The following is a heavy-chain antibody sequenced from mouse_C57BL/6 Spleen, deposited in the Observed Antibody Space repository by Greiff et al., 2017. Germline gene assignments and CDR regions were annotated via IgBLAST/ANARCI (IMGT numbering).Heavy chain of an antibody. CDR1: GYTFTSYW. CDR2: IDPSDSYT. CDR3: AAERADPASYYSNDFDY. V-gene: IGHV1-69*01. Sequence: QVQLQQPGAELVMPGASVKLSCKASGYTFTSYWMHWVKQRPGQGLEWIGEIDPSDSYTNYNQKFKGKSTLTVDTSSSTAYMQLSSLTSEDSAVYYCAAERADPASYYSNDFDYWGQGTTLTVAS. J-gene: IGHJ2*01. D-gene: IGHD2-5*01.